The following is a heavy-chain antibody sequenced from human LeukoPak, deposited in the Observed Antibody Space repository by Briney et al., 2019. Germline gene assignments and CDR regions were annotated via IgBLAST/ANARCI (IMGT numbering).Heavy chain of an antibody. J-gene: IGHJ4*02. D-gene: IGHD2-2*01. V-gene: IGHV3-23*01. CDR1: GFTFSSYT. CDR2: LSGSGGST. Sequence: GGSLRLSCAASGFTFSSYTMSWVRQAPGKGLEWVSALSGSGGSTYYADSVKGRFTISRDNSKNTLYLQMNSLRAEDTAVYYCAKSRSSTSSHFDYWGQGTLVTVSS. CDR3: AKSRSSTSSHFDY.